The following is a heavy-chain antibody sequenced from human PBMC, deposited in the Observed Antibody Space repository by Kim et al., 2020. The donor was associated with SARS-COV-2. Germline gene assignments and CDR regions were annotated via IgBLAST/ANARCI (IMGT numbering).Heavy chain of an antibody. D-gene: IGHD1-26*01. CDR3: ASTGVGAVGWFDP. J-gene: IGHJ5*02. Sequence: SETLSLTCSVSGGSIRSYYWTWIRQRPGKRLEWIGYVYHTGNTNYNPSLRGRVTISLDTSKRQFSLTLTSVTAADTAVYYCASTGVGAVGWFDPWGQGTLVSVSS. CDR1: GGSIRSYY. CDR2: VYHTGNT. V-gene: IGHV4-59*01.